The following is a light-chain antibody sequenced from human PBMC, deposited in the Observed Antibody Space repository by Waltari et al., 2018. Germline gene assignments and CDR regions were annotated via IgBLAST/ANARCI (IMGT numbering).Light chain of an antibody. J-gene: IGLJ1*01. CDR3: NARDTISNHFV. CDR1: SLRRYY. CDR2: GNN. Sequence: SSELTQDPAVSVALGQTVRITCQGDSLRRYYARWYQQKPRQAPVLVIYGNNNRPSGIPDRFSGSSSGNTASLTITGAQAEDEADYYCNARDTISNHFVFGTGTKVTVL. V-gene: IGLV3-19*01.